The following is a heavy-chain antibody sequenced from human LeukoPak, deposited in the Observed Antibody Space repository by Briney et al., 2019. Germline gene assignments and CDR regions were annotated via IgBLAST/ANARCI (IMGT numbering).Heavy chain of an antibody. CDR1: GFTFGDYA. CDR2: IRSKAYGGTT. J-gene: IGHJ4*02. V-gene: IGHV3-49*04. Sequence: PGRSLRLSCTASGFTFGDYAMSWVRQAPGKGLEWVGFIRSKAYGGTTEYAASVKGRFTISRDDSKSIAYLQMNSLKTEDTAVYYCTRDSRYCSGGSCYDPPYWGQGTLVTVSS. CDR3: TRDSRYCSGGSCYDPPY. D-gene: IGHD2-15*01.